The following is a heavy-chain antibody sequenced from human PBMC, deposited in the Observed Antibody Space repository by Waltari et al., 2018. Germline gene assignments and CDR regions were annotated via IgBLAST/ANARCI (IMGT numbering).Heavy chain of an antibody. Sequence: QVQLVQSGAEVKKPGSSVKVSCKASGDAFNTYAISWVRQAPGHGLEWMGRIIPISNTINYAHQFQGRVTITADKRTRKVYMELSSLRSEDTAVYYCARPNRGGEDHYYMAVWGRGTAVTIS. CDR2: IIPISNTI. J-gene: IGHJ6*03. CDR3: ARPNRGGEDHYYMAV. CDR1: GDAFNTYA. V-gene: IGHV1-69*13. D-gene: IGHD3-10*01.